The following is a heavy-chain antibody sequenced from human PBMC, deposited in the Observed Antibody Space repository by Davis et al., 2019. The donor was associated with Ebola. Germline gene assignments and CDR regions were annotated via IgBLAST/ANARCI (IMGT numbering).Heavy chain of an antibody. V-gene: IGHV4-59*08. Sequence: SETLSLTCTVSGGSISSYYWSWIRQPPGKGLEWIGYIYYSGSTNYNPSLKSRVTISVDTSKNQFSLKLSSVTAADTAVYYCVRHGPGYCSSTSCRNYYYYYGMDVWGQGTTVTVSS. CDR2: IYYSGST. CDR1: GGSISSYY. D-gene: IGHD2-2*01. J-gene: IGHJ6*02. CDR3: VRHGPGYCSSTSCRNYYYYYGMDV.